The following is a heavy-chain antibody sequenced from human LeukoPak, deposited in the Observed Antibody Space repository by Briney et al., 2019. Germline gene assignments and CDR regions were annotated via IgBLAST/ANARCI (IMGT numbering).Heavy chain of an antibody. Sequence: GESLKISCKGSGYSFTSYWIGWVRQMPGKGLEWMGIIYPGDSDTRYSPSFQGQVTISADKSISTAYLQWSSLKASDTAMYYCARDCDILTGCVTPNYFDYWGQGTLVTVSS. CDR3: ARDCDILTGCVTPNYFDY. CDR2: IYPGDSDT. J-gene: IGHJ4*02. D-gene: IGHD3-9*01. V-gene: IGHV5-51*01. CDR1: GYSFTSYW.